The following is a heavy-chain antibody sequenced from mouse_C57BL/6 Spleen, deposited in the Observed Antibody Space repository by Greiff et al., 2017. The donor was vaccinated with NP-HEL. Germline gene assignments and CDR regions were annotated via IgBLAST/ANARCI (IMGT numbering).Heavy chain of an antibody. CDR2: ISDGGSYT. CDR3: ARDEERGAMDY. Sequence: EVHLVESGGGLVKPGGSLKLSCAASGFTFSSYAMSWVRQTPEKRLEWVATISDGGSYTYYPDNVKGRFTISRDNAKNNLYLQLSHLKSEDTAMYYCARDEERGAMDYWGQGTSVTVSS. V-gene: IGHV5-4*01. J-gene: IGHJ4*01. CDR1: GFTFSSYA.